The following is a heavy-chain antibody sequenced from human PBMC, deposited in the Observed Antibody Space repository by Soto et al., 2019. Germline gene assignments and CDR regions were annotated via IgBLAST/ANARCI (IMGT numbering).Heavy chain of an antibody. Sequence: GSLRLSCAASGFTFSSYWMSWVRQAPGKGLEWVANIKQDGSEKYYVDSVKGRFTISRDNAKNSLYLQMNSLRAEDTAVYYCARDENGYVIGVAFDIWGQVTMVTVSS. J-gene: IGHJ3*02. CDR3: ARDENGYVIGVAFDI. CDR1: GFTFSSYW. D-gene: IGHD5-12*01. CDR2: IKQDGSEK. V-gene: IGHV3-7*01.